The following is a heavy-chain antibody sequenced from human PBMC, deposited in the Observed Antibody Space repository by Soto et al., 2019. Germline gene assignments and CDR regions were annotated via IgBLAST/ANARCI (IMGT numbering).Heavy chain of an antibody. Sequence: QVQLVQSGAEVKKPGSSVKVSCKASGGTFSSYTISWVRQAPGQGLEWMGRIIPILGIANYAQKFQGRVTITADKSTSTAYMELSSLRSEDTAVYYCARGDSSSPNYYYYYYMDDWGKGTTVTVSS. V-gene: IGHV1-69*02. J-gene: IGHJ6*03. CDR1: GGTFSSYT. D-gene: IGHD6-6*01. CDR3: ARGDSSSPNYYYYYYMDD. CDR2: IIPILGIA.